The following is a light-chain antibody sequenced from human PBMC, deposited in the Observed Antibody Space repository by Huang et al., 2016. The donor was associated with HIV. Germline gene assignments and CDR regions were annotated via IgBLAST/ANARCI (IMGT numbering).Light chain of an antibody. Sequence: ELVLTQSPATLSLSPCQRATLSCRASQSVSSYLAWYQQTPGQSPWLSIYDTSKRATGFPARFSGSGSGTDFTLTINRLEPEDFAVYYCQQHSNWPLLGQGTKLEI. V-gene: IGKV3-11*01. J-gene: IGKJ2*01. CDR2: DTS. CDR3: QQHSNWPL. CDR1: QSVSSY.